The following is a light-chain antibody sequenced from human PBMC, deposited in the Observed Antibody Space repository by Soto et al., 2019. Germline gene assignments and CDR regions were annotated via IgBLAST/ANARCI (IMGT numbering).Light chain of an antibody. Sequence: QSVLTQSPSASASLGASVKLTCTLSSGHSSYAIAWHQQQPEKGPRYLMKLNSDGSPSKGDGIPDRFSGSSSGAERYLTISSLQSEDEADYYCQTWGTGIVVFCGGTKLTVL. V-gene: IGLV4-69*01. CDR2: LNSDGSP. CDR3: QTWGTGIVV. J-gene: IGLJ2*01. CDR1: SGHSSYA.